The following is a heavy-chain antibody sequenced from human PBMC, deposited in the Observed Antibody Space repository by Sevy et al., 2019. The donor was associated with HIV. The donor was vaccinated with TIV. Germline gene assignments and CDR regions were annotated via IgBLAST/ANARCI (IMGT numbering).Heavy chain of an antibody. V-gene: IGHV3-21*01. CDR2: ISSSSSYI. J-gene: IGHJ5*02. CDR3: ARAPFVPDYGYYEIWFDP. D-gene: IGHD4-17*01. Sequence: GGYLRLSCAASGFTFSSYSMNWVRQAPGKGLEWVSSISSSSSYIYYADSVKGRFTISRDNAKNSLYLQMNSLRAEDTAVDYCARAPFVPDYGYYEIWFDPWGQGTLVTVSS. CDR1: GFTFSSYS.